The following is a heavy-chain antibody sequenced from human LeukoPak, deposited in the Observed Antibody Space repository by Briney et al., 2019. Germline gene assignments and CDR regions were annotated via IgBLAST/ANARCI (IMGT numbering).Heavy chain of an antibody. CDR2: ISSSSSYI. V-gene: IGHV3-21*01. D-gene: IGHD3-10*01. Sequence: GGSLRLSCAASGFTFSSYSMNWVRQAPGKGLEWVSSISSSSSYIYYADSVKGRFTISRDNAKNSLYLQMNSLRAEDTAVYYCARINPLLWFGELLYDYWGQGTLVTVSS. CDR1: GFTFSSYS. CDR3: ARINPLLWFGELLYDY. J-gene: IGHJ4*02.